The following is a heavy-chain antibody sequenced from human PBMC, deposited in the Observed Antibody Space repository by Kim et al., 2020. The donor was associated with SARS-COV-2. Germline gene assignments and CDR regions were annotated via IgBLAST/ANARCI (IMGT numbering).Heavy chain of an antibody. J-gene: IGHJ4*02. D-gene: IGHD6-13*01. CDR2: P. V-gene: IGHV7-4-1*02. Sequence: PTYAQGFTGRFVFSLDTSVSTAYLQISSLKAEDTAVYYCARERAAAVSDYWGQGTLVTVSS. CDR3: ARERAAAVSDY.